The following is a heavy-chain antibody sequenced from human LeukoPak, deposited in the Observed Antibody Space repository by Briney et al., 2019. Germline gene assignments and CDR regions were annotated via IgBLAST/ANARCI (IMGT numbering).Heavy chain of an antibody. V-gene: IGHV4-4*07. CDR1: GGSISSYY. CDR2: IYTSGST. J-gene: IGHJ3*02. Sequence: PSETLSLTCTVSGGSISSYYWSWIRQPAGKGLEWIGRIYTSGSTNYNPSLKSRVTMSVDTSKNQFSLKLSSVTTADTAVYYCARESWDYDILTGYYNVDAFDIWGQGTMVTVSS. CDR3: ARESWDYDILTGYYNVDAFDI. D-gene: IGHD3-9*01.